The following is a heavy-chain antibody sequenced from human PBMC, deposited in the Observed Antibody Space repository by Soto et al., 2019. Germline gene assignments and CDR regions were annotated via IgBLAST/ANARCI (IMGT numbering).Heavy chain of an antibody. CDR3: ARGRYGDY. J-gene: IGHJ4*02. D-gene: IGHD1-1*01. CDR1: GYTVTSYG. Sequence: QVHLVQSGAEVKKPGASVKVSCKCSGYTVTSYGITWVRQAPGQGLEWMGWISAHNDNTDYAQKLQGRVTVTRDTSTSTAYRELRSLRSDATAVYYCARGRYGDYWGQGALVTVSS. CDR2: ISAHNDNT. V-gene: IGHV1-18*01.